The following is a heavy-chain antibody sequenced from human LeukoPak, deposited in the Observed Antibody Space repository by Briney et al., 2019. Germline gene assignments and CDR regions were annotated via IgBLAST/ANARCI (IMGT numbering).Heavy chain of an antibody. J-gene: IGHJ3*02. CDR1: GFTFGDYA. V-gene: IGHV3-49*03. Sequence: GRSLRLSCTASGFTFGDYAMSWFRQAPGKGLEWVGFIRSKAYGGTTEYAASVKGRFTISRDDSKSNAYLQMNSLKTEDTAVYYCTRDAPLIVVVVAATSNAFDIWGQGTMVTVSS. D-gene: IGHD2-15*01. CDR2: IRSKAYGGTT. CDR3: TRDAPLIVVVVAATSNAFDI.